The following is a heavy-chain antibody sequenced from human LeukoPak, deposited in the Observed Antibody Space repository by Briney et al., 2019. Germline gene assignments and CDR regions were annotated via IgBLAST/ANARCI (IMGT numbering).Heavy chain of an antibody. Sequence: ASVKVSCKASGYTFTGYYMHWVRQAPGQGLEWMGWINPNSGGTNYAQKLQGRVTMTTDTSTSTAYMELRSLRSDDTAVYYCARLDYGENGGVDYWGQGTLVTVSS. CDR1: GYTFTGYY. J-gene: IGHJ4*02. CDR2: INPNSGGT. V-gene: IGHV1-2*02. CDR3: ARLDYGENGGVDY. D-gene: IGHD4-17*01.